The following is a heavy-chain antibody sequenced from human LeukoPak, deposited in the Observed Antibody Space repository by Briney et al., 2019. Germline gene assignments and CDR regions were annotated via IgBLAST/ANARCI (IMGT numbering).Heavy chain of an antibody. CDR1: GGSISSYY. D-gene: IGHD1-26*01. CDR3: AEDGLSGSYSLDY. J-gene: IGHJ4*02. V-gene: IGHV4-59*01. Sequence: SETLSLTCTVSGGSISSYYWSWIRQPPGKGLEWIGYIYYSGSTNYNPSLKSRVTISVDTSKNQFSLKLSSVTAADTAVYYCAEDGLSGSYSLDYWGQGTLVTVSS. CDR2: IYYSGST.